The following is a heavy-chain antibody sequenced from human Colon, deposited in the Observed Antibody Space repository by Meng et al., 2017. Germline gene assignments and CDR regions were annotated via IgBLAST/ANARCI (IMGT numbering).Heavy chain of an antibody. Sequence: QVHLRQSRPGLVKPSPTLSLTCAIAGDSVSSNSAAWNWIRQSPSRGLEWLGRTYYRSKWYNDYAVSVKSRITINPDTSKNQFSLQLNSVTPEDTAVYYCARDSSSSAYSPFDYWGQGTLVTVSS. CDR3: ARDSSSSAYSPFDY. J-gene: IGHJ4*02. CDR2: TYYRSKWYN. D-gene: IGHD3-22*01. CDR1: GDSVSSNSAA. V-gene: IGHV6-1*01.